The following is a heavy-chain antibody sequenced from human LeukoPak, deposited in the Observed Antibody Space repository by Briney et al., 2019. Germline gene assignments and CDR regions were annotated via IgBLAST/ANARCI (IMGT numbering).Heavy chain of an antibody. V-gene: IGHV4-39*01. Sequence: PSETLSLTCTVSGGSISSSSYYWGWLRQPPGKGLEWIGSIYYSGSTYYNPSLKSRVTISVDTSKNQFSLKLSSVTAADTAVYYCARQWGHYDFWSGYQYYFDYWGQGTLVTVSS. CDR2: IYYSGST. J-gene: IGHJ4*02. CDR1: GGSISSSSYY. CDR3: ARQWGHYDFWSGYQYYFDY. D-gene: IGHD3-3*01.